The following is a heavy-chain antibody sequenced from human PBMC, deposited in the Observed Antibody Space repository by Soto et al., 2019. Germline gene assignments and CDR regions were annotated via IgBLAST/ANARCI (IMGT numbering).Heavy chain of an antibody. Sequence: ASVKVSCKASGYTFTGYYMHWVRQAPGQGLEWMGWINPNSGGTNYAQKFQGWVTMTRDTSISTAYMELSRLRSDDTAVYYCARGGYCSGGSCYVPYYYYGMDVWGQGTTVTVSS. CDR3: ARGGYCSGGSCYVPYYYYGMDV. CDR2: INPNSGGT. CDR1: GYTFTGYY. D-gene: IGHD2-15*01. J-gene: IGHJ6*02. V-gene: IGHV1-2*04.